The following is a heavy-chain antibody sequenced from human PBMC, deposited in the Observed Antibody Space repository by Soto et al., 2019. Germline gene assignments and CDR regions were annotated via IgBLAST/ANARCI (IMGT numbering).Heavy chain of an antibody. CDR1: GFTFSDHH. Sequence: GGSLRLSCAASGFTFSDHHMDWVRQAPGKGLEWVGRTRNKANSYTTEYAASVKGRFTISRDDSKNSLYLQMNSLKTEDTAVYYCSRDLGSWGQGTLVTVS. CDR2: TRNKANSYTT. J-gene: IGHJ5*02. V-gene: IGHV3-72*01. CDR3: SRDLGS.